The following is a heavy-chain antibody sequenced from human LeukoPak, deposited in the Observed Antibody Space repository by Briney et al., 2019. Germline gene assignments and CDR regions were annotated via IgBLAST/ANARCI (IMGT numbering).Heavy chain of an antibody. CDR3: AREVRGVIITGGDAFDI. D-gene: IGHD3-10*01. CDR2: IYTSGST. V-gene: IGHV4-4*07. CDR1: GGSFSDNY. Sequence: PSETLSLTCAVYGGSFSDNYWSWIRQPAGKGLEWIGRIYTSGSTNYNPSLKSRVTMSVDTSKSQFSLKLSSVTAADTAVYYCAREVRGVIITGGDAFDIWGQGTMVTVSS. J-gene: IGHJ3*02.